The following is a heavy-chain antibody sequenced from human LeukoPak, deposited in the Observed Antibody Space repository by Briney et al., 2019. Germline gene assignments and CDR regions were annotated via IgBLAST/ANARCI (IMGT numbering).Heavy chain of an antibody. CDR1: GFTFSSYA. Sequence: GRSLRLSCAASGFTFSSYAMHWVRQAPGKGLEWVAVISYDGSNKYYADSVKGRFTISRDNSKNTLYLQMDSLRAEDTAVYYCARGRGYYYDILTGYYPLTHYYYYGMDVWGQGTTVTVSS. J-gene: IGHJ6*02. D-gene: IGHD3-9*01. CDR3: ARGRGYYYDILTGYYPLTHYYYYGMDV. CDR2: ISYDGSNK. V-gene: IGHV3-30-3*01.